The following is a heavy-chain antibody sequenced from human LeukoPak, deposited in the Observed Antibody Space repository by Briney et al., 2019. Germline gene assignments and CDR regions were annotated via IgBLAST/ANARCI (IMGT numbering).Heavy chain of an antibody. Sequence: PGRSPRLSCVASGFTFSRYAMHWVRLAPGKGLEWVAVISYDGSNKYYADSVKGRFTNSRDNSKNTLYLQMNSLRAEDTALYYCARDGNFYYGPGSYCDYWGQGTLVTVSS. D-gene: IGHD3-10*01. V-gene: IGHV3-30-3*01. J-gene: IGHJ4*02. CDR2: ISYDGSNK. CDR1: GFTFSRYA. CDR3: ARDGNFYYGPGSYCDY.